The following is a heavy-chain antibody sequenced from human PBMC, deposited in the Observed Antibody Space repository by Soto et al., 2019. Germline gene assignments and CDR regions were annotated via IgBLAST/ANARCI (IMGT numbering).Heavy chain of an antibody. Sequence: TSETLSLTCAVSGGSISSVGYSWSWIRQPPGKGLEWIGYIYHSGSTYYNPSLKSRVTISVDRSKNQFSLKLSSVTAADTAVYYCARGGGYYDSSGTYDDAFDIWGQGTMVTVSS. J-gene: IGHJ3*02. CDR2: IYHSGST. CDR1: GGSISSVGYS. CDR3: ARGGGYYDSSGTYDDAFDI. D-gene: IGHD3-22*01. V-gene: IGHV4-30-2*01.